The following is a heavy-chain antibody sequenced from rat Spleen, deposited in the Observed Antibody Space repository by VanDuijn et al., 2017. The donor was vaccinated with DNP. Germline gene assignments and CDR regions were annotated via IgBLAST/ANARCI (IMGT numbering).Heavy chain of an antibody. CDR3: TTHFAGSYYYFDY. J-gene: IGHJ2*01. Sequence: EVQLVESGGGLVQPGRSLKLSCAASGFTFSNYDMAWVRQAPTKGLEWVASITNGGGSTYYRDSVKGRFTISRDNAKSTLYLQMDSLRSEDTATYYCTTHFAGSYYYFDYWGQGVMVTVSS. CDR1: GFTFSNYD. CDR2: ITNGGGST. D-gene: IGHD1-12*02. V-gene: IGHV5-27*01.